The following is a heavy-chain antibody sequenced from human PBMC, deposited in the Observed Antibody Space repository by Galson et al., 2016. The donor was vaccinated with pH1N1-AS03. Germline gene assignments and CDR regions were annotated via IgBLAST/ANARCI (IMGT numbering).Heavy chain of an antibody. CDR2: NYYTGGT. V-gene: IGHV4-39*07. J-gene: IGHJ4*02. CDR1: GDSISNYNYY. Sequence: SETLSLTCSVSGDSISNYNYYWGWIRQSPGRGLEWIGTNYYTGGTYYNPSLKGRLTMSFDTSKNQFSLKLNSLTAADTAIYYCVAYGSGTQAYFDYWGQGTLVTVSS. D-gene: IGHD3-10*01. CDR3: VAYGSGTQAYFDY.